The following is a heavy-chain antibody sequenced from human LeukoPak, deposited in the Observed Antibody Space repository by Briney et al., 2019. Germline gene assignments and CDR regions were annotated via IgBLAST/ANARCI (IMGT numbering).Heavy chain of an antibody. Sequence: SETLSLTCTVSGGSISSYYWSWIRQPPGKGLEWIGYIYYSGSTNYNPSLKRRVTISVDTSKNQFSLKLSSVTAADTAVYYCARDRGSSSISFDYWGQGTLVTVSS. CDR2: IYYSGST. J-gene: IGHJ4*02. CDR1: GGSISSYY. CDR3: ARDRGSSSISFDY. D-gene: IGHD6-13*01. V-gene: IGHV4-59*01.